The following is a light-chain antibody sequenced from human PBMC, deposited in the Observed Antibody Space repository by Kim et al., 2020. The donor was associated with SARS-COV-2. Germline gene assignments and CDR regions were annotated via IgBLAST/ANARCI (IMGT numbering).Light chain of an antibody. Sequence: SPGERPTLSCRASQSVSSSYLAWYQQKPGQAPRLLIYGASSRATDIPDRFSGSGSGTDFTLTISRLEPEDFAVYYCQQYGSSTWTFGQGTKVDIK. V-gene: IGKV3-20*01. CDR3: QQYGSSTWT. J-gene: IGKJ1*01. CDR1: QSVSSSY. CDR2: GAS.